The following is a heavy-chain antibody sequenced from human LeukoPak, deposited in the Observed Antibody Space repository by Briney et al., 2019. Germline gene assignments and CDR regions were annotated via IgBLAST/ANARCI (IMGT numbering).Heavy chain of an antibody. V-gene: IGHV4-34*01. CDR1: GGSFSGYF. CDR2: INHSGTS. CDR3: ARALQENYVRGSFRPLRRYFDR. J-gene: IGHJ2*01. Sequence: PSETLSLTCAVYGGSFSGYFWEWIRQPPGKGLEWIGEINHSGTSNSNPSLKTRATISVDTSKNQFSLKLRSVTAADTAVYYCARALQENYVRGSFRPLRRYFDRWAVAPWSLSPQ. D-gene: IGHD3-16*02.